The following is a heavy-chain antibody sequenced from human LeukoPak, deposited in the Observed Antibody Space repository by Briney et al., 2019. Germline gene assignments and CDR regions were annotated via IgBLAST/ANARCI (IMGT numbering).Heavy chain of an antibody. CDR2: IYSGGST. J-gene: IGHJ3*02. CDR1: GFTVSSNY. V-gene: IGHV3-66*01. Sequence: GGSLRLSRAASGFTVSSNYMSWVRQARGKGLEGVAVIYSGGSTYYAVSVKGRFTISRDNSKNTLYLQMNSLRAEDTAVYYCARDRAFDIWGQETMVTVSS. CDR3: ARDRAFDI.